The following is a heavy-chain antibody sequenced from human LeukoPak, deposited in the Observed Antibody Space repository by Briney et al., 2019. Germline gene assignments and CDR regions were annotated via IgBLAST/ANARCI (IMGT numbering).Heavy chain of an antibody. CDR2: IYYSGST. J-gene: IGHJ5*02. CDR3: ARQIVNRFDP. V-gene: IGHV4-59*08. Sequence: SETLSLTCTVSGGSISSYYWSWIRQPPGKGLEWIGYIYYSGSTNYNPSLKSRVTMSVDTSKNQFSLKLSSVTAADTAVYHCARQIVNRFDPWGQGSLVTVSS. D-gene: IGHD1-26*01. CDR1: GGSISSYY.